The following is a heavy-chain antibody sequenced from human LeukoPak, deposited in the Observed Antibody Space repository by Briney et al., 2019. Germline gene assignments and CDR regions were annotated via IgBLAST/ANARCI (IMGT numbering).Heavy chain of an antibody. V-gene: IGHV3-30*01. D-gene: IGHD3-10*01. J-gene: IGHJ4*02. Sequence: GGSLSLSCAASGFTFSSYAMHWVRQAPGKGLEWVAVISYDGSNKYYADSVKGRFTISRDNSKNTLYLQMNSLRAEDTAVYYCARGPVYYYGSGSYTPLDYWGQGTLVTVSS. CDR1: GFTFSSYA. CDR2: ISYDGSNK. CDR3: ARGPVYYYGSGSYTPLDY.